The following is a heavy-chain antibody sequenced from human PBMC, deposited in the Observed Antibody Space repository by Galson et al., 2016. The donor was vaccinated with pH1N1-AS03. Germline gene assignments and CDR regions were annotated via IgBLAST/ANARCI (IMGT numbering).Heavy chain of an antibody. J-gene: IGHJ6*02. D-gene: IGHD3-10*02. CDR3: ARMFGDFSPFDV. CDR2: IKYSGRT. V-gene: IGHV4-39*07. CDR1: GGSISNSRYY. Sequence: LSLTCTVLGGSISNSRYYWGWIRQPPGKGLEWIGSIKYSGRTDYNPPLKSRVTMSLDTSKNQFSLNLASMTAADTAVYYCARMFGDFSPFDVWGQGTTVTSSS.